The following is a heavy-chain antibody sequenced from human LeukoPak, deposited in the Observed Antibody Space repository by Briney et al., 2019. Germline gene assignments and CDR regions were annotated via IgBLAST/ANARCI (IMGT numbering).Heavy chain of an antibody. J-gene: IGHJ4*02. D-gene: IGHD2-15*01. CDR2: ISGSGGST. V-gene: IGHV3-23*01. CDR1: GFTFSSYA. CDR3: ARDLIPFSWYYDY. Sequence: GGSLRLSCAASGFTFSSYAMSWVRQAPGKGLEWVSAISGSGGSTYYADSVKGRFTISRDNAKNSLYLQMNSLRAEDTAVYYCARDLIPFSWYYDYWGQGTLVTVSS.